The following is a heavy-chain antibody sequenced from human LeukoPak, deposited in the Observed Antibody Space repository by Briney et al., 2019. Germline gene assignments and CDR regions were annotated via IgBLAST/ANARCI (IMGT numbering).Heavy chain of an antibody. J-gene: IGHJ4*02. CDR3: ARDVNILYLNS. V-gene: IGHV3-21*01. Sequence: GGSLRLSCTDSGSNFNYYNMNWVRQAPGKGLEWVSLISSSGAFIYYADSVKGRFTTSRDNARNSLSLQMNSLRAEDTAIYFCARDVNILYLNSWGQGTLVTASS. CDR1: GSNFNYYN. D-gene: IGHD2-8*01. CDR2: ISSSGAFI.